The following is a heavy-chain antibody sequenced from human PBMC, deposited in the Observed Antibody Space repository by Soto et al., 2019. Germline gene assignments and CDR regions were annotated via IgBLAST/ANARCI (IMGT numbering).Heavy chain of an antibody. J-gene: IGHJ5*02. V-gene: IGHV1-69*13. CDR2: IIPIFGTA. Sequence: ASVKVSCKASGGTFSSYAISWVRQAPGQGLEWMGGIIPIFGTANYAQKFQGRVTITADESTSTAYMELSSLRSEDTAVYYCAREIAAPAGDWFDPWGQGTLVTVSS. CDR3: AREIAAPAGDWFDP. CDR1: GGTFSSYA. D-gene: IGHD6-13*01.